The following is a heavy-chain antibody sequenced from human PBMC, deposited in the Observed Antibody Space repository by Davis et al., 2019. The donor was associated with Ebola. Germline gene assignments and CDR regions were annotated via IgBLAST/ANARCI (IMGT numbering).Heavy chain of an antibody. Sequence: GESLKISCADSVITFSSYAMTWVRQASGKGLEWVSAISGSGGNTYYADSVKGRFTITRDNSKNTLYLQMNSLRAEDTAVYYCARMYRYFDWSPYYYYGMDVWGQGTTVTVSS. CDR3: ARMYRYFDWSPYYYYGMDV. J-gene: IGHJ6*02. CDR1: VITFSSYA. V-gene: IGHV3-23*01. CDR2: ISGSGGNT. D-gene: IGHD3-9*01.